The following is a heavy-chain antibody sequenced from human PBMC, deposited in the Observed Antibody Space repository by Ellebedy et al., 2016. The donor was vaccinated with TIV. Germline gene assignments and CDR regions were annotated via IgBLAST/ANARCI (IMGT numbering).Heavy chain of an antibody. CDR1: GGSFSGYY. CDR2: INHSGST. J-gene: IGHJ5*02. V-gene: IGHV4-34*01. CDR3: ARAGLDRGYSYGYWWFDP. Sequence: SETLSLXXAVYGGSFSGYYWSWIRQPPGKGLEWIGEINHSGSTNYNPSLKSRVTISVDTSKNQFSLKLSSVTAADTAVYYCARAGLDRGYSYGYWWFDPWGQGTLVIVSS. D-gene: IGHD5-18*01.